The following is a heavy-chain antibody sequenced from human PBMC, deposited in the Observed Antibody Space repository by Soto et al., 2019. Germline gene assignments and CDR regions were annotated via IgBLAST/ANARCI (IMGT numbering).Heavy chain of an antibody. CDR1: DGSISSYY. CDR2: IYYSGST. V-gene: IGHV4-59*08. J-gene: IGHJ5*02. Sequence: SETMSLTCAVSDGSISSYYWSWNRPPPAKELEWFGYIYYSGSTNYNPSLKSRVTISVDTSKNQISLKLSSVTAADTAVYYCARLRGTGCSGGSCYFVDWFDPWGQGTLVTVSS. CDR3: ARLRGTGCSGGSCYFVDWFDP. D-gene: IGHD2-15*01.